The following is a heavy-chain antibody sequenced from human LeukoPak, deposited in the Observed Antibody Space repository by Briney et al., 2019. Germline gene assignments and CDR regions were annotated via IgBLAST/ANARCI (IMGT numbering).Heavy chain of an antibody. CDR1: GGSIRSYY. D-gene: IGHD3-16*01. V-gene: IGHV4-59*01. CDR2: IYYSGST. Sequence: PSETLSLTCTVSGGSIRSYYWSWIRQPPGKGLEWIGYIYYSGSTNYNPSLTSRVTISVDTSKNQFSLKLSSVTAADTAVYYCARGYYRWFDPWGQGTLVTVSS. CDR3: ARGYYRWFDP. J-gene: IGHJ5*02.